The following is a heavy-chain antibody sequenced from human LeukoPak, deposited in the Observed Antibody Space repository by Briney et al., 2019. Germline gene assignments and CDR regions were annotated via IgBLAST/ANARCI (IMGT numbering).Heavy chain of an antibody. Sequence: SETLSLTCAVYGGSFSGYYWSWIRQPPGKGLEWIGEINHSGSTNYNPSLKSRVTISVDTYKSQFSLKQSSVTAADTAVYYCARHGTNRPITIFGVVTFDYWGQGTLVTVSS. CDR3: ARHGTNRPITIFGVVTFDY. V-gene: IGHV4-34*01. CDR2: INHSGST. D-gene: IGHD3-3*01. CDR1: GGSFSGYY. J-gene: IGHJ4*02.